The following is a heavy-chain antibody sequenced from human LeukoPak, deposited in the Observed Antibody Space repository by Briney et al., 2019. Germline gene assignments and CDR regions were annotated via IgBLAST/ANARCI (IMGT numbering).Heavy chain of an antibody. CDR3: ARQLLWFGELSSYLDY. V-gene: IGHV4-39*02. D-gene: IGHD3-10*01. CDR1: GGSISSSSYY. Sequence: PSETLSLTCTVSGGSISSSSYYWGWIRQPPGKGLEWIGSIYYSGSTYYNPSLKSRVTISVDTSKNHFSLKLSSVTAADTAVYYCARQLLWFGELSSYLDYWGQGTLVTVSS. J-gene: IGHJ4*02. CDR2: IYYSGST.